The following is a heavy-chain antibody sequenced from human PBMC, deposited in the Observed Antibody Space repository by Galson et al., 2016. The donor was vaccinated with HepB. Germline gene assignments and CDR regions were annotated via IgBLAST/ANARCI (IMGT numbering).Heavy chain of an antibody. Sequence: SLRLSCAASGFTFSSYSMNWVRQAPGKGLEWVSSISSSSSYIYYADSVKGRFTISRDNAKNSLYLQMNSLRAEDTVVYYRARAVSWDYGDYAGYWGQGTLVTVSS. D-gene: IGHD4-17*01. CDR1: GFTFSSYS. V-gene: IGHV3-21*01. CDR3: ARAVSWDYGDYAGY. J-gene: IGHJ4*02. CDR2: ISSSSSYI.